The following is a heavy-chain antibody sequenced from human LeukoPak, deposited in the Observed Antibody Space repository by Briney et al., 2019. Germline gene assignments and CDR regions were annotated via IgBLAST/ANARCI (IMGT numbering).Heavy chain of an antibody. V-gene: IGHV3-13*01. J-gene: IGHJ4*02. Sequence: GGSLRLSCAASGFTFSSYDMHWVRQATGEGLEWVSAIGTAGDTYYPGSVKGRFTISRENAKNSLYLQMNSLRAGDTAVYYCARVAGSGSYDYWGQGTLVTVSS. D-gene: IGHD3-10*01. CDR2: IGTAGDT. CDR3: ARVAGSGSYDY. CDR1: GFTFSSYD.